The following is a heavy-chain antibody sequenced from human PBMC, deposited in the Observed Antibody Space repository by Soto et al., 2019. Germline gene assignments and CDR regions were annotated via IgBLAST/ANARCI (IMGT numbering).Heavy chain of an antibody. Sequence: QVQLQESDPGLVKPSETLSLTCTVSGGSISSYYWSWIRQPPGKGLEWIGYIYYSGSTNYNPSLKSRVTISVDTSKNQFSLKLSSVTAADTAVYYCATLGRIAVAASRAFDIWGQGTMVTVSS. J-gene: IGHJ3*02. CDR2: IYYSGST. D-gene: IGHD6-19*01. CDR3: ATLGRIAVAASRAFDI. CDR1: GGSISSYY. V-gene: IGHV4-59*01.